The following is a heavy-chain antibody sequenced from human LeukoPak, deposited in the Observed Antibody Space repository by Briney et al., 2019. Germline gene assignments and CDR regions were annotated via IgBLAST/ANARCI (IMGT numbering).Heavy chain of an antibody. CDR3: AKSWYDDY. CDR1: GFTFSDYY. J-gene: IGHJ4*02. Sequence: GGSLRLSCAASGFTFSDYYMSWIRQAPGKGLEWVSAISDSGGSTFYADSVKGRFTISRDNSKNTLYLQMNSLRAEDTAVYYCAKSWYDDYWGQGTLVTVSS. V-gene: IGHV3-23*01. CDR2: ISDSGGST. D-gene: IGHD6-13*01.